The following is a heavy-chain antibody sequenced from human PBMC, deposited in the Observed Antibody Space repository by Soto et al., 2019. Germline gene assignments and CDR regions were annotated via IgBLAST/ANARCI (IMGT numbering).Heavy chain of an antibody. J-gene: IGHJ4*02. CDR3: ARDHLVGATTNGRGVDY. CDR1: GGSISSSSYY. CDR2: IYYSGST. D-gene: IGHD1-26*01. Sequence: SETLSLTCTVSGGSISSSSYYWGWIRQPPGKGLEWIGSIYYSGSTYYNPSLKSRVTISVDTSKNQFSLKLSSVTAADTAVYYCARDHLVGATTNGRGVDYWGQGTLVTVSS. V-gene: IGHV4-39*01.